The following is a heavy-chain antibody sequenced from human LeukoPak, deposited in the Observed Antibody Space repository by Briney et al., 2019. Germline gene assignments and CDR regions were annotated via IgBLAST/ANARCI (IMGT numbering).Heavy chain of an antibody. Sequence: GESLKISCKGSGYSFTSHWIGWVRQMPGKGLEWMGIIYPGDSDTRYSPSFQGQVTISADKSISTAYLQWSSLKASDTAMYYCARRYCSSTSCYGYFDYWGQGTLVTVSS. V-gene: IGHV5-51*01. CDR2: IYPGDSDT. CDR3: ARRYCSSTSCYGYFDY. J-gene: IGHJ4*02. CDR1: GYSFTSHW. D-gene: IGHD2-2*01.